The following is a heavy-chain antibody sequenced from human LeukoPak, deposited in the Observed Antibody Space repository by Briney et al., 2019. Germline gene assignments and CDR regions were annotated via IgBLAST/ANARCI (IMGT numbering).Heavy chain of an antibody. D-gene: IGHD6-19*01. CDR2: ISAYNGDT. CDR3: ARDLRTAVAGNWFDP. V-gene: IGHV1-18*01. Sequence: ASVKVSCKASGYTFNRHGISWARQAPGQGLEWMGWISAYNGDTKYAQKFQGRVTMTTDTSTSTAYMELRSLRSDDTAVYYCARDLRTAVAGNWFDPWGQGTLVTVSS. J-gene: IGHJ5*02. CDR1: GYTFNRHG.